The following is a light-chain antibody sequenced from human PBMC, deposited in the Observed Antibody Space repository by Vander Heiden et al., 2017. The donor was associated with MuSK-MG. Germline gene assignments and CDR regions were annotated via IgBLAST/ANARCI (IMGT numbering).Light chain of an antibody. V-gene: IGKV1-39*01. CDR2: AAS. J-gene: IGKJ1*01. Sequence: IQMTQSPTSLSATVGDSVTITCRASQSIRTNVNWYQQKPGKAPKSLIYAASSLQSGVPSRFSGRGSGTDFTLIISSVQPEDFATYFCQQSYRSPWTFGQGTKVEIK. CDR1: QSIRTN. CDR3: QQSYRSPWT.